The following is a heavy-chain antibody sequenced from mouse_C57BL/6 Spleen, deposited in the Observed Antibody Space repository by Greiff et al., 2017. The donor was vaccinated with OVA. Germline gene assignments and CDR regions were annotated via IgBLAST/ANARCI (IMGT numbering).Heavy chain of an antibody. D-gene: IGHD1-1*01. CDR2: IDPNSGGT. Sequence: KQSCKASGYTFTSYWMHWVKQRPGRGLEWIGRIDPNSGGTKYNEKFKSKATLTVDKPSSTAYMQLSSLTSEDSAVYYCARWYYGSSNYFDYWGQGTTLTVSS. J-gene: IGHJ2*01. V-gene: IGHV1-72*01. CDR3: ARWYYGSSNYFDY. CDR1: GYTFTSYW.